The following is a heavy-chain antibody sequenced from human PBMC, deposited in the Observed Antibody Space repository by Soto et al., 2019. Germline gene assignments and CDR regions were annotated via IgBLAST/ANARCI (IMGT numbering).Heavy chain of an antibody. D-gene: IGHD3-10*01. CDR2: ISAYNGNT. J-gene: IGHJ6*02. V-gene: IGHV1-18*04. CDR3: ARGAYYYGSGSYYLRYYGMDV. CDR1: GYTFTNYS. Sequence: GASVKVSCKASGYTFTNYSISWVRQAPGQGLEGMGWISAYNGNTNYAQKLQGRVTMTTDTSTSTAYMELRSLRSDDTAVYYCARGAYYYGSGSYYLRYYGMDVWGQGTTVTVSS.